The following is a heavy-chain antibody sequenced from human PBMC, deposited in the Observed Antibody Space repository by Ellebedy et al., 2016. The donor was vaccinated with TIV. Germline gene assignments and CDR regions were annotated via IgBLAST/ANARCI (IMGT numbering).Heavy chain of an antibody. J-gene: IGHJ4*02. D-gene: IGHD5-24*01. CDR3: ARTTDKNGYNFDN. CDR1: GGSLTSGSYS. Sequence: MPSETLSLTCTVSGGSLTSGSYSWSWIRQPPGKGLEWIGNIFHSGNSNYNPSLKSRVTLSVDTSKSQFSLNLISVTAADTAVYYCARTTDKNGYNFDNWGQGTLVTVSS. CDR2: IFHSGNS. V-gene: IGHV4-61*01.